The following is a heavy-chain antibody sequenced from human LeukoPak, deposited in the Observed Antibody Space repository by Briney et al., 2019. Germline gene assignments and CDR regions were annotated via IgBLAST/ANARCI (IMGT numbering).Heavy chain of an antibody. V-gene: IGHV3-48*01. J-gene: IGHJ5*01. CDR3: ARGTSRGSRYGFDS. Sequence: GGSLRLSCEVSGFTFSTYTMNWVRQAPGEGLEWVSYISDTSTLIYYAASVKGRFTISRDNAKNSLYLQMNSLRAEDTAMYYCARGTSRGSRYGFDSWGQGILVTVTS. D-gene: IGHD6-19*01. CDR1: GFTFSTYT. CDR2: ISDTSTLI.